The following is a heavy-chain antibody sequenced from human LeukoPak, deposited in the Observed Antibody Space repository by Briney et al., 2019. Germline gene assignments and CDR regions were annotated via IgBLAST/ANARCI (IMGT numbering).Heavy chain of an antibody. CDR3: ARGRYCTVGSCSSAWFDP. V-gene: IGHV3-74*01. D-gene: IGHD2-15*01. Sequence: QTGGSLRLSCAAFGFTFSSYWMHWVRQAPGKGLVWVSRIHSDGTTTSYADSVKGRFTVSRDNAKNTLYLQMNSLRAEDTAVYYCARGRYCTVGSCSSAWFDPWGQGALVTVSS. J-gene: IGHJ5*02. CDR1: GFTFSSYW. CDR2: IHSDGTTT.